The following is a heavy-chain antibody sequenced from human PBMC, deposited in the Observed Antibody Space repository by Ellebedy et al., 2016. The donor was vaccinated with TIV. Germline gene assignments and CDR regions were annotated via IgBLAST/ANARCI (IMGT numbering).Heavy chain of an antibody. V-gene: IGHV3-72*01. D-gene: IGHD4-11*01. CDR3: VRTYSETYGRDYFDY. J-gene: IGHJ4*02. CDR1: GFTFSDHY. Sequence: PGGSLRLSCAASGFTFSDHYMDWVRQAPGKGLEWVGLIRNKANSYTTEYAASVKGRFTISRDDSKSSLYLQMNSLRTEDTAVYYCVRTYSETYGRDYFDYWGQGTLVTVSS. CDR2: IRNKANSYTT.